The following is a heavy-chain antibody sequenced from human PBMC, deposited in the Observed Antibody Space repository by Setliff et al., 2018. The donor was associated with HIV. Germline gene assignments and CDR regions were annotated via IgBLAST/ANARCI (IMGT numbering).Heavy chain of an antibody. D-gene: IGHD3-10*01. Sequence: ASVKVSCKTSGYSFTGYYIHWVRQAPGQGLEWMAWINSASGGTNYAQNFQGRVTVTSDTSTRTVYMELSSLTSDDTAVYFCARVLSVTMIRGAHGYWGQGTLVTVSS. CDR1: GYSFTGYY. CDR3: ARVLSVTMIRGAHGY. CDR2: INSASGGT. J-gene: IGHJ4*02. V-gene: IGHV1-2*02.